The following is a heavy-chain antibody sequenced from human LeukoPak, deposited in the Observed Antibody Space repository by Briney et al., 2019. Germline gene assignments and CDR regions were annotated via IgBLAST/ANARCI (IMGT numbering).Heavy chain of an antibody. CDR1: GFTFSSYG. CDR2: IWYDGSNK. Sequence: GGSLRLSCAASGFTFSSYGMHWVRQAPGKGLEWAAVIWYDGSNKYYADSVKGRFTISRDNSKNTLYLQMNSLRAEDTAVYYCARWGAAAAGTEYDYWGQGTLVTVSS. V-gene: IGHV3-33*01. CDR3: ARWGAAAAGTEYDY. J-gene: IGHJ4*02. D-gene: IGHD6-13*01.